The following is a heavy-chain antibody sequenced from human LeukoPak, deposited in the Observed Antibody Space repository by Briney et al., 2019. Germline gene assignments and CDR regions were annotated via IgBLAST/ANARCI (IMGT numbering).Heavy chain of an antibody. CDR2: VFYTGST. D-gene: IGHD6-13*01. Sequence: SETLSLTCTVSGVSFSSYYWSWIRQPPGKELEWIGSVFYTGSTNYNPSLKSRVTISVDTSKNQFSLKLSSVTAADTAVYYCAAYSSSWYKGGAWFDPWGQGTLVTVSS. V-gene: IGHV4-59*08. J-gene: IGHJ5*02. CDR3: AAYSSSWYKGGAWFDP. CDR1: GVSFSSYY.